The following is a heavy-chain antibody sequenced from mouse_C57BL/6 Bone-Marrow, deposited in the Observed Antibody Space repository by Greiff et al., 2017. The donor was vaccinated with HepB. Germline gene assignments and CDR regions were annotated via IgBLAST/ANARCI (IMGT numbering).Heavy chain of an antibody. CDR2: IDPETGGT. J-gene: IGHJ2*01. CDR3: TRTLITTVGGY. V-gene: IGHV1-15*01. D-gene: IGHD1-1*01. Sequence: VQLQQSGAELVRPGASVTLSCKASGYTFTDYEMHWVKQTPVHGLEWIGAIDPETGGTAYNQKFKGKAILTADKSSSTAYMELRSLTSEDSAVYYCTRTLITTVGGYWGQGTTLTVSS. CDR1: GYTFTDYE.